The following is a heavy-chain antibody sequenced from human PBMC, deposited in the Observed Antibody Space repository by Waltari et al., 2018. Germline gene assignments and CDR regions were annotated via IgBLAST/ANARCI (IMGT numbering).Heavy chain of an antibody. CDR1: GCTFTSHA. Sequence: QVQLVQSGPEVTKPGASVKVSCKTSGCTFTSHAIQWVRQAAGQGLEWMGWMNPSNGKIGYAQRFKGRLTVTRNTSISTVFMELSSLTSEDTAVYYCARDGALTTADYRWFDSWGQGTLVTVSS. J-gene: IGHJ5*01. D-gene: IGHD3-10*01. CDR3: ARDGALTTADYRWFDS. CDR2: MNPSNGKI. V-gene: IGHV1-8*01.